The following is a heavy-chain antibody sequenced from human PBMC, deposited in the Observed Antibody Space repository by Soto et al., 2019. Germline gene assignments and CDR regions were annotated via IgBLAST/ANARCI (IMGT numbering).Heavy chain of an antibody. Sequence: PGGSLRLSCAASGFTVSSDGMHWVRQAPGKGLEWVAVISYDGSNKYYTDSVKGRFTISRDNSKNTLYLQMNSLRAEDTAVYYCAKDFFHYIAAEPYYFDYWGQGTLVTVSS. CDR2: ISYDGSNK. J-gene: IGHJ4*02. CDR3: AKDFFHYIAAEPYYFDY. D-gene: IGHD6-13*01. CDR1: GFTVSSDG. V-gene: IGHV3-30*18.